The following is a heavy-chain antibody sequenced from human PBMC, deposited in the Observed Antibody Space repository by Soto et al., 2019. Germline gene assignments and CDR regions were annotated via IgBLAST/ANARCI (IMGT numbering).Heavy chain of an antibody. D-gene: IGHD6-6*01. J-gene: IGHJ6*02. CDR3: ARPFFEYSSLYGMDV. Sequence: QVQLVQSGAEVKKPRASVKVSCKASGYTFTSYAMHWVRQAPGQRLEWMGWINAGNGNTKYSQKFQGRVTITRDTSASTAYMELSSLRSEDTAVYYCARPFFEYSSLYGMDVWGQGTTVTVSS. CDR1: GYTFTSYA. CDR2: INAGNGNT. V-gene: IGHV1-3*01.